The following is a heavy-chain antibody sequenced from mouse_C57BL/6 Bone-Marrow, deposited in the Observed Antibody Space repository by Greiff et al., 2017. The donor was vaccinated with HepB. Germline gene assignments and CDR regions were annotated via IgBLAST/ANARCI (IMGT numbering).Heavy chain of an antibody. CDR1: GYTFTSYW. D-gene: IGHD2-3*01. Sequence: QVQLQQPGAELVKPGASVKLSCKASGYTFTSYWMQWVKQRPGQGLEWIGEIDPSDSYTNYNQKFKGKATLTVDTSSSTAYMQLSSLTSEDSAVYYCARGEDGYWYFDVWGTGTTVTVSS. V-gene: IGHV1-50*01. CDR2: IDPSDSYT. CDR3: ARGEDGYWYFDV. J-gene: IGHJ1*03.